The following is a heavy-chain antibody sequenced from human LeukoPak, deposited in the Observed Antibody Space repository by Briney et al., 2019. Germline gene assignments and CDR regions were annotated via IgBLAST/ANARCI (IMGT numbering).Heavy chain of an antibody. V-gene: IGHV3-7*05. CDR3: ARITDYYGMDV. CDR1: GFTFSSYW. CDR2: IKQDGSEK. D-gene: IGHD3-10*01. Sequence: GRCLRLSCAASGFTFSSYWMSWVRPAPGKGLEWVANIKQDGSEKYYVDSVKGRFTISRDNAKNSVYLQRNSLRAEDTAVYYCARITDYYGMDVWGQGTTVTVSS. J-gene: IGHJ6*02.